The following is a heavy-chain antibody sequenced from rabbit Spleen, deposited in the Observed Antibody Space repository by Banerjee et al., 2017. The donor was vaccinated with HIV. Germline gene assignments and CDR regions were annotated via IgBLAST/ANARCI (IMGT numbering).Heavy chain of an antibody. CDR3: ARNLGGYANL. CDR1: GFSFSDRDV. D-gene: IGHD6-1*01. CDR2: INTATGKA. J-gene: IGHJ4*01. V-gene: IGHV1S47*01. Sequence: QEQLVESGGGLVTPGESLTLTCKASGFSFSDRDVMCWVRQAPGKGLEWIACINTATGKAVYASWAKGRFTISKSTSLNTVTLQMTSLAAADTATYFCARNLGGYANLWGPGTLVTVS.